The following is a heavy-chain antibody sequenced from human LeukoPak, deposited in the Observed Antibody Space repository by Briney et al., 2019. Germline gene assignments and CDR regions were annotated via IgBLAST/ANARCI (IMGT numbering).Heavy chain of an antibody. Sequence: GGSLRLSCAASGFTVSSNYMSWVRQAPGKGLEWVSVIYSGGSTYYADSVKGRFTISRDNSKNTLCLQMNSLRAEDTAVYYCARVVVAAFDAFDIWGQGTMVTVSS. J-gene: IGHJ3*02. CDR1: GFTVSSNY. V-gene: IGHV3-66*01. CDR2: IYSGGST. CDR3: ARVVVAAFDAFDI. D-gene: IGHD2-15*01.